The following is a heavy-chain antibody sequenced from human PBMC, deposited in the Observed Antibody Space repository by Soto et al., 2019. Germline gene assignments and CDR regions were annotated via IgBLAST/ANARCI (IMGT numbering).Heavy chain of an antibody. CDR2: ISAYNGNT. CDR1: GYTFTSYG. Sequence: ASVKVSCKASGYTFTSYGISWVRQAPGQGLEWMGWISAYNGNTNYAQKLQGRVTMTTDTSTSTAYMELRSLRSDDTAVYYCARVSWYRYYYYGMDVWGQGTTVTVSS. D-gene: IGHD6-13*01. J-gene: IGHJ6*02. V-gene: IGHV1-18*01. CDR3: ARVSWYRYYYYGMDV.